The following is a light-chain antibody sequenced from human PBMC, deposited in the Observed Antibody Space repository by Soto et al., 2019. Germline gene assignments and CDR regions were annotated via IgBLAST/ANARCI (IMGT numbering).Light chain of an antibody. CDR1: QSVSSSY. V-gene: IGKV3-20*01. CDR3: QQYSSSLWT. CDR2: GAS. J-gene: IGKJ1*01. Sequence: EIVLTQSPGTLSLSPGERATLSCRASQSVSSSYLAWYQQKPGQAPRLLIYGASSRATGVPDRFSGSGSGTDFTLTISRLEPEDFAVYYCQQYSSSLWTCGQGNTGDIK.